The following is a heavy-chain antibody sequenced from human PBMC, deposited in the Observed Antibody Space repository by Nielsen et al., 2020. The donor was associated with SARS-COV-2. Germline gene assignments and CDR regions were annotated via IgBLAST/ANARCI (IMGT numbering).Heavy chain of an antibody. CDR1: GYTFTSYG. CDR2: ISAYNGNT. V-gene: IGHV1-18*01. D-gene: IGHD5-18*01. J-gene: IGHJ4*02. CDR3: ARPSRGTVMVPFDY. Sequence: ASVKVSCKASGYTFTSYGISWVRQAPGQGLEWMGWISAYNGNTNYAQKLQGRVTMTTDTSTSTAYMELRSLRSDDTAVYYCARPSRGTVMVPFDYWGQGTLVTVSS.